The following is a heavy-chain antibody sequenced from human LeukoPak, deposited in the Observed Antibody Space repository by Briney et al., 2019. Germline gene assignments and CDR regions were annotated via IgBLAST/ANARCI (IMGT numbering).Heavy chain of an antibody. D-gene: IGHD4-17*01. CDR2: ISPSGGST. V-gene: IGHV1-46*01. J-gene: IGHJ4*02. CDR1: GYTFSDYY. CDR3: ARDPLHYGDYVDWDY. Sequence: ASVKVSCKTSGYTFSDYYMHWVRQAPGQGPEWMGVISPSGGSTTYAQKFQGRVTMTRDMSTSTVYMEPSSLRSEDTAVYYCARDPLHYGDYVDWDYWGQGTLVTVSS.